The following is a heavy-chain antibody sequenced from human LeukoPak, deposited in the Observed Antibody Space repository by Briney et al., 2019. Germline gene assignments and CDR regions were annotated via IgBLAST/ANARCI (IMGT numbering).Heavy chain of an antibody. CDR2: IYYSGST. V-gene: IGHV4-59*01. D-gene: IGHD3-22*01. CDR1: GGSISSYY. J-gene: IGHJ4*02. Sequence: PSETLSLTCTVSGGSISSYYWSWIRQPPGKGLEWIGYIYYSGSTNYNPSLKSRVTISVDTSKNQFSLKLSSVTAADTAVYYCVRASAYYYDSSLSGFDYWGQGTLVTVSS. CDR3: VRASAYYYDSSLSGFDY.